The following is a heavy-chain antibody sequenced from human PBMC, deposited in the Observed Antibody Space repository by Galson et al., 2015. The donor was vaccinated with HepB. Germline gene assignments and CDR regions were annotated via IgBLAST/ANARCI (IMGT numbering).Heavy chain of an antibody. Sequence: SLRLSCAASGVTIPSYSMNWVRKAPGKGLEWLAYISAGRTTIYYGASVKGRFTISRDKSKNFLYLHMNSLRGAEQAVYYCARNPASYDYYNMDVWGHGTTVTVSS. CDR1: GVTIPSYS. J-gene: IGHJ6*02. CDR2: ISAGRTTI. V-gene: IGHV3-48*01. CDR3: ARNPASYDYYNMDV.